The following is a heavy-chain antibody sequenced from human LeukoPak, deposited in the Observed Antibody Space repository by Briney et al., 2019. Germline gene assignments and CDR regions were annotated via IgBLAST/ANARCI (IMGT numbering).Heavy chain of an antibody. J-gene: IGHJ4*02. Sequence: SETLSLTCAVYGGSFSGYYWSWIRQPPGKGLEWIGYNYYSGSTNYNPSLKSRVTMSVDTSKNQFSLKLSSVTAADTAVYFCARTRYWSGTSCPFYFDYWGQGTLVTVSS. V-gene: IGHV4-34*11. CDR1: GGSFSGYY. D-gene: IGHD2-2*01. CDR2: NYYSGST. CDR3: ARTRYWSGTSCPFYFDY.